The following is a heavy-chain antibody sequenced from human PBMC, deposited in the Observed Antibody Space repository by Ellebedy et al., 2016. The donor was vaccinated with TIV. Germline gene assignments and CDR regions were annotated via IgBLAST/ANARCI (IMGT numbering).Heavy chain of an antibody. D-gene: IGHD7-27*01. CDR3: ARYGINGATDY. J-gene: IGHJ4*02. CDR2: IYYSGTT. V-gene: IGHV4-39*01. Sequence: SETLSLXXTVSGGSISSSSYYWGWIRQPPGKGLEWIGSIYYSGTTYYNPSLKRRVTISVDTSKNQFSLRLSSVTAADTAVYYCARYGINGATDYWGQGTLVTVSS. CDR1: GGSISSSSYY.